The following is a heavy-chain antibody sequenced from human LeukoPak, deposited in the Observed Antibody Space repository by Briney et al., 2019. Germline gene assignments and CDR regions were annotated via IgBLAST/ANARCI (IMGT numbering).Heavy chain of an antibody. J-gene: IGHJ4*02. V-gene: IGHV3-23*03. D-gene: IGHD5-18*01. CDR1: GFGFGAYA. CDR3: ARTLQYRPRRFSYFDY. CDR2: IHNDAATT. Sequence: PGASLRLSCAASGFGFGAYAMIWVRQAPGKGLEWVSLIHNDAATTYYADSVRGRFTVSRDNSKNTLYLEMNSLRAEDTAVYYCARTLQYRPRRFSYFDYWGQGTLVTVSS.